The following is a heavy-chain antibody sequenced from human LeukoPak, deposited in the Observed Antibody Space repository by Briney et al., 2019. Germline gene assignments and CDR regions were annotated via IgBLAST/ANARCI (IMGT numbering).Heavy chain of an antibody. V-gene: IGHV1-3*01. J-gene: IGHJ4*02. Sequence: ASVKVSCKASGYTFINYAMQWVRQAPGQRLEWMGWINAGNGDTKYSQNFQGRVTITRGTSASPGYMELSSLRSEDTAVYSCARSAVGAIEDFGPDYWGQGTLVTVSS. D-gene: IGHD2-21*01. CDR2: INAGNGDT. CDR1: GYTFINYA. CDR3: ARSAVGAIEDFGPDY.